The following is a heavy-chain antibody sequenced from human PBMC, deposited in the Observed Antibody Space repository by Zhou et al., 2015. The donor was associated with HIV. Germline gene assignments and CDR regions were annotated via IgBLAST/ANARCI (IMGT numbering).Heavy chain of an antibody. Sequence: QVQLVQSGAEVKKPGSSVKVSCKASGGTFSSYAISWVRQAPGQGLEWMGGIIPIFGTANYAQKFQGRVTITADESTSTAYMELSSLRSEDTAVYYCARGVGIFGTETSTTFDYWGQGNPGHRLL. J-gene: IGHJ4*02. CDR2: IIPIFGTA. V-gene: IGHV1-69*12. CDR1: GGTFSSYA. D-gene: IGHD2/OR15-2a*01. CDR3: ARGVGIFGTETSTTFDY.